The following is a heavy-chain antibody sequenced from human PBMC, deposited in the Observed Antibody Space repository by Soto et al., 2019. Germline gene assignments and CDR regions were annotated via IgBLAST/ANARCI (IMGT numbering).Heavy chain of an antibody. V-gene: IGHV3-72*01. CDR2: SRNKANSYTT. CDR1: GFTFSDHY. D-gene: IGHD3-22*01. J-gene: IGHJ4*02. CDR3: ARVNYYDSSTYYPDY. Sequence: GGSLRLSCAASGFTFSDHYMDWVRQAPGKGLEWVGRSRNKANSYTTEYAASVKGRFTISRDDSKNSLYLQMNSLKTEDTAVYYCARVNYYDSSTYYPDYWGQGTLVTVSS.